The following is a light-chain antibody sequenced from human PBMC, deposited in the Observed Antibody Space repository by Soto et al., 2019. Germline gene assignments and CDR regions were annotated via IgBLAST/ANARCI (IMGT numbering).Light chain of an antibody. Sequence: QSVLAQPPSASGTPGQTVTISCSGSSSNIGGNYVYWYQQLPGTAPRLLMHSDNQRPSGVPDRFSGSKSGTSASLAISGLRSEDEADYYCATWDDSLSGWVFGGGPKLTVL. J-gene: IGLJ3*02. CDR1: SSNIGGNY. CDR2: SDN. CDR3: ATWDDSLSGWV. V-gene: IGLV1-47*02.